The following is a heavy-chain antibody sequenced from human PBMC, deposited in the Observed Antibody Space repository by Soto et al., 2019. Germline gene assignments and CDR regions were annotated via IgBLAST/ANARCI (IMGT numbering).Heavy chain of an antibody. CDR3: ARSQTTVTSYDY. CDR1: GGSISSYY. J-gene: IGHJ4*02. D-gene: IGHD4-17*01. V-gene: IGHV4-59*12. CDR2: IYYSGST. Sequence: SETLSLTCTVSGGSISSYYWSWIRQPPGKGLEWIGYIYYSGSTYYNPSLKSRVTISVDRSKNQFSLKLSSVTAADTAVYYCARSQTTVTSYDYCGQGTLVTVSS.